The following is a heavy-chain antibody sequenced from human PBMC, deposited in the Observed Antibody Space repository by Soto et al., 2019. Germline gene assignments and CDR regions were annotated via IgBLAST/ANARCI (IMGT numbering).Heavy chain of an antibody. Sequence: GASVKVSCKASGYSFAGYWITWVRQKPGKGLEWMGRIDPSDSQTYYSPSFRGHVTISVTKSITTVFLQWSSLRASDTAMYYCARQIYDSDTGPNFQYYFDSWGQGTPVTVSS. CDR2: IDPSDSQT. J-gene: IGHJ4*02. CDR1: GYSFAGYW. V-gene: IGHV5-10-1*01. CDR3: ARQIYDSDTGPNFQYYFDS. D-gene: IGHD3-22*01.